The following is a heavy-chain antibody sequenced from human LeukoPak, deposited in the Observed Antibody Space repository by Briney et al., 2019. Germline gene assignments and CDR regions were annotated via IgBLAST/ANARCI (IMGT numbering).Heavy chain of an antibody. CDR1: GFTFSDYY. CDR3: ARFISHYSNYDYGDAFDI. D-gene: IGHD4-11*01. Sequence: GGSLRLSCAASGFTFSDYYMSWIRQAPGKGLGWVSYISSSGSTIYYADSVKGRFTISRDNAKNSLYLQMNSLRAEDTAVYYCARFISHYSNYDYGDAFDIWGQGTMVTASS. CDR2: ISSSGSTI. J-gene: IGHJ3*02. V-gene: IGHV3-11*01.